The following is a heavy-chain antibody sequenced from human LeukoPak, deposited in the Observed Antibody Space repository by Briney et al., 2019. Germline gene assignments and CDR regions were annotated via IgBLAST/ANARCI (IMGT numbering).Heavy chain of an antibody. J-gene: IGHJ4*02. Sequence: AETLSLTCTVSGGSISGSYWSWIRQPPGKGLEWIAYMYNSGSTNYNPSLKSRVTISIDTSKNQFSLKLSSLTAADTAIYYCARGIESYGDYGYWGQGILVTVSS. V-gene: IGHV4-59*01. CDR2: MYNSGST. D-gene: IGHD4-17*01. CDR1: GGSISGSY. CDR3: ARGIESYGDYGY.